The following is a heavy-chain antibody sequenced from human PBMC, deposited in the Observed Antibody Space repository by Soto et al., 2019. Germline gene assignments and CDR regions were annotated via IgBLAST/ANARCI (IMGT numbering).Heavy chain of an antibody. J-gene: IGHJ4*02. D-gene: IGHD3-16*02. V-gene: IGHV4-39*01. CDR1: GDSLSAGPYH. Sequence: QLQLQESGPGLVKPSETLSLTCSVSGDSLSAGPYHWGWIRQPPGKGLEWIGNVYNSGSTSYSPSLKSRVTISVDTSKNQFSLRLTSVTAADTAVYFCARHPPYRPLDFWGQGTLVTVSS. CDR2: VYNSGST. CDR3: ARHPPYRPLDF.